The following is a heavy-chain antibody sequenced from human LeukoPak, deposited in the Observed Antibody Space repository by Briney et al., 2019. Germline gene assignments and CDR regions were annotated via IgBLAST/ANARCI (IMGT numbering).Heavy chain of an antibody. V-gene: IGHV4-34*01. J-gene: IGHJ5*02. CDR3: VRDLGQMTTLRFDP. Sequence: ETLSLTCAVYGGSFSGYYWSWIRQPPGKGLEWIGEINHSGSTNYNPSLKSRVTISVDTSKNQFSLKLSSVTAADTAVYYCVRDLGQMTTLRFDPWGQGTLVTVSS. D-gene: IGHD4-17*01. CDR2: INHSGST. CDR1: GGSFSGYY.